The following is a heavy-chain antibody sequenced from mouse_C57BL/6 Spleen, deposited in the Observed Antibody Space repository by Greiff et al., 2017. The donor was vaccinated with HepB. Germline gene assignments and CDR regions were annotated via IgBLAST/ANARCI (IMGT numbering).Heavy chain of an antibody. J-gene: IGHJ2*01. V-gene: IGHV14-2*01. CDR1: GFNIKDYY. CDR3: ATGPTGNFDY. Sequence: EVQLQQSGAELVKPGASVKLSCTASGFNIKDYYMHWVKQRTEQGLEWIGRIDPEDGDTKYAPKFQGKATITADTSSNTAYLQLSSLTSEDTAVYYCATGPTGNFDYWGQGTTLTVSS. CDR2: IDPEDGDT. D-gene: IGHD2-10*01.